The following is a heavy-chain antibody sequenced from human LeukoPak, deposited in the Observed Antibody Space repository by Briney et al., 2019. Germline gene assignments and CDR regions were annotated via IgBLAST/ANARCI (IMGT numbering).Heavy chain of an antibody. CDR1: GYTFTNFD. Sequence: GASVKVSCKASGYTFTNFDINWVRQATGQGLEWMGWMNPKTGNTGFAQKLQGRVTIAGNTSISTAYMELSSLRSEDTAVYYCVRIDYSNAFDIWGQGTMVTVSS. CDR2: MNPKTGNT. D-gene: IGHD4-11*01. CDR3: VRIDYSNAFDI. V-gene: IGHV1-8*01. J-gene: IGHJ3*02.